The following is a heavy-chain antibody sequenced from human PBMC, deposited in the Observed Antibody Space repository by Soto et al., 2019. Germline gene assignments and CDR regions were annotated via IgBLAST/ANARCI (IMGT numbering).Heavy chain of an antibody. CDR1: GFTFNSYG. D-gene: IGHD3-22*01. Sequence: QVQLVESGGGVVQPGRSLRLSCADSGFTFNSYGRHWVRQAPGKGLEWVSIISYDGSNKYYADPVMGRFTISRDNSKNTLYLQMNSLRDEDTAVYYCAKDLTGDRSGYHYWGGYWGQGTLVIGSS. V-gene: IGHV3-30*18. CDR3: AKDLTGDRSGYHYWGGY. J-gene: IGHJ4*02. CDR2: ISYDGSNK.